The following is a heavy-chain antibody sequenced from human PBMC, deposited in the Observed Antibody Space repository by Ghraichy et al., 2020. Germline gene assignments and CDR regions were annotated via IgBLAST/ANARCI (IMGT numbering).Heavy chain of an antibody. CDR3: AKDAESVRDTAVDYYYYGLDV. CDR1: GFTFSRYG. D-gene: IGHD5-18*01. CDR2: ISYDGSNK. J-gene: IGHJ6*02. Sequence: GESLNISCAASGFTFSRYGMHWVRQAPGKGLEWVAVISYDGSNKYYADSVKGRFTISRDNSKNTLYLQMNSLRAEDTAVYYCAKDAESVRDTAVDYYYYGLDVWGQGTTVTVSS. V-gene: IGHV3-30*18.